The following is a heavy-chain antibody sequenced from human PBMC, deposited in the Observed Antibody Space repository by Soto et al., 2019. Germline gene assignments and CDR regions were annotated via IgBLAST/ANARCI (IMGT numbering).Heavy chain of an antibody. CDR2: IIPILGIA. CDR1: GGTFSSYT. Sequence: QVQLVQSGAEVKKPGSSVKVSCKASGGTFSSYTISWVRQAPGQGLEWMGRIIPILGIANYAQKFQGRVTXTXXKATSTAYRELSSLRSEDTAVYYCARGGSSWYGDYWGQGTLVTVSS. V-gene: IGHV1-69*02. CDR3: ARGGSSWYGDY. D-gene: IGHD6-13*01. J-gene: IGHJ4*02.